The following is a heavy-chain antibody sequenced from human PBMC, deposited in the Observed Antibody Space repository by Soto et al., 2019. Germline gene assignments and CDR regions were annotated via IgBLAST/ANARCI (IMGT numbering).Heavy chain of an antibody. CDR2: IWYDGSNK. CDR1: GFTFSSYG. V-gene: IGHV3-33*01. Sequence: QVQLVESGGGVVQPGRSLRLSCAASGFTFSSYGMHWVRQAAGKGLEWVAVIWYDGSNKYYADSVKGRFTISRDNSKNTLYLQMNSLRAEDTAVYYCARDGERSGGGRAFDIWGQGTMVTVSS. J-gene: IGHJ3*02. CDR3: ARDGERSGGGRAFDI. D-gene: IGHD6-19*01.